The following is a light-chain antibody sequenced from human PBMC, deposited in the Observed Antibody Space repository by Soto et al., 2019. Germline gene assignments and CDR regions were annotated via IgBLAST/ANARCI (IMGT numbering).Light chain of an antibody. CDR1: SGHSSYI. Sequence: QPVLTQSSSASASLGSSVKLTCTLSSGHSSYIIAWHQQQPGKAPRCLMNLEGSGSYNKGSGVPDRFSGSSSGADRYLTISNLQFEDEADYYCETWDNNTRVFGGGTKVTVL. J-gene: IGLJ3*02. CDR2: LEGSGSY. V-gene: IGLV4-60*02. CDR3: ETWDNNTRV.